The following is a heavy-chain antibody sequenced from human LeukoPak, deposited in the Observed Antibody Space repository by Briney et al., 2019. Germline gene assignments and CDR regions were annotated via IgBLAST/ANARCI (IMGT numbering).Heavy chain of an antibody. J-gene: IGHJ4*02. CDR3: ARARGVSGAIDY. Sequence: SQTLSLTCAISGDSVSSSSVAWNWIRQSPSRGLEWLGRTYYRSKWYDDYAVFVKSRITINPDTSKNQFSLQLNSVTPEDTAAYYCARARGVSGAIDYWGQGTLVTVSS. D-gene: IGHD3-10*01. CDR2: TYYRSKWYD. CDR1: GDSVSSSSVA. V-gene: IGHV6-1*01.